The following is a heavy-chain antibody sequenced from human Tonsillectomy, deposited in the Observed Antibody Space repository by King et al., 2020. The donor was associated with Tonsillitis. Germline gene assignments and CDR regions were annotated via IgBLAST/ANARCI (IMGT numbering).Heavy chain of an antibody. J-gene: IGHJ4*02. CDR3: TREALLPRPPYYFDF. CDR1: GYTFTNHY. Sequence: QLVQSGAEVKKPGASVKVSCKASGYTFTNHYLHWVRLAPGQGLEWMGRVNPSGGGTTYAQKFQGRVTITRDTSTSTVYMERRSLTSGDTSVYYCTREALLPRPPYYFDFWGQGTLVTVSS. CDR2: VNPSGGGT. V-gene: IGHV1-46*03.